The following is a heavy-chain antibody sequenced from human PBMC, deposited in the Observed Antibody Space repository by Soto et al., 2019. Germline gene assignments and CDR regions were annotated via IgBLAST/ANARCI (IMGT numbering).Heavy chain of an antibody. CDR3: ARLRPPGIAVAGYFDY. Sequence: SETLSLTCTVSGGSISSSSYYWGWIRQPPGKGLEWIGSIYYSGSTYYNPSLKSRVTISVDTSKNQFSLKLSSVTAADTAVYYCARLRPPGIAVAGYFDYWGQGTLVTVSS. CDR1: GGSISSSSYY. D-gene: IGHD6-19*01. CDR2: IYYSGST. J-gene: IGHJ4*02. V-gene: IGHV4-39*01.